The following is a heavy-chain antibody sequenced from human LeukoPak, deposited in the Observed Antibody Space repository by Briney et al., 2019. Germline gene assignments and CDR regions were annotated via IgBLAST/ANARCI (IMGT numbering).Heavy chain of an antibody. D-gene: IGHD2-2*02. Sequence: PGGSLRLSCAASGFSFSTYAMHWVRQAPGKGLEWVAVIWYDGSNKYYADSVKGRFTISRDNSKNTLYLHMNSLRAGDTAVYYCAKARGICSSTSCYKGVFDYWGQGTLVTVSS. J-gene: IGHJ4*02. CDR2: IWYDGSNK. CDR3: AKARGICSSTSCYKGVFDY. CDR1: GFSFSTYA. V-gene: IGHV3-33*06.